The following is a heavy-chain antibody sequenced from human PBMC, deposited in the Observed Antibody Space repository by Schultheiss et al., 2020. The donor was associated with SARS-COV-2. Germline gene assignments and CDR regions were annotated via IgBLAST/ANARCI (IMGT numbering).Heavy chain of an antibody. CDR1: GFTFSSYA. Sequence: GGSLRLSCAASGFTFSSYAMSWVRQAPGEGLEWVSGVSGSGGKTYFADSVQGRFTISRDNSKNTLYLQMNSLRAEDTAVYYCAFWGSYHLRYFDYWGQGTLVTVSS. CDR3: AFWGSYHLRYFDY. V-gene: IGHV3-23*01. D-gene: IGHD3-16*02. J-gene: IGHJ4*02. CDR2: VSGSGGKT.